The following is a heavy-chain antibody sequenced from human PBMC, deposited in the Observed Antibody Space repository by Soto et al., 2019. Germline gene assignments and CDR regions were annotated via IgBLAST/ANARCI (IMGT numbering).Heavy chain of an antibody. J-gene: IGHJ3*02. V-gene: IGHV1-18*04. CDR3: ARVLMRDSAARAFDI. D-gene: IGHD1-26*01. Sequence: ASVKVSCKASGYKFIDYGTSWVRQAPGQGLEWMGWVSVYSGSAKYGQNVQGRITMTTDTSTTTAYMELMSLRSDDTAVYYCARVLMRDSAARAFDIWGQGTMVTVSS. CDR2: VSVYSGSA. CDR1: GYKFIDYG.